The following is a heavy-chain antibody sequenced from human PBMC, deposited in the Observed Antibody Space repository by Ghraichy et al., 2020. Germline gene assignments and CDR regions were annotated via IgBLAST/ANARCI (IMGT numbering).Heavy chain of an antibody. V-gene: IGHV3-64D*06. CDR2: ISSNGGST. CDR3: VKEKLRFLEWLFDY. Sequence: GSLRLSCSASGFTFSSYAMHWVHQAPGKGLEYVSAISSNGGSTYYADSVKGRFTISRDNSKNTLYLQMSSLRAEDTAVYYCVKEKLRFLEWLFDYWGQGTLVTVSS. J-gene: IGHJ4*02. CDR1: GFTFSSYA. D-gene: IGHD3-3*01.